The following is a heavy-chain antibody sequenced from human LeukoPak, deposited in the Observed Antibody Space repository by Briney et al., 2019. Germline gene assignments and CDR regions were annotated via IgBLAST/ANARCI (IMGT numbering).Heavy chain of an antibody. CDR3: AQGYLSGWYPY. D-gene: IGHD6-19*01. V-gene: IGHV3-23*01. CDR1: GFSVSSFG. CDR2: ISVDGERT. Sequence: PGGSLRLSCAVYGFSVSSFGMSRVRQAPGRGLEWLSAISVDGERTYYADSVKGRFFISRDTSKNTLDLQLSSLRGDDTAVYYCAQGYLSGWYPYWGQGSLVTVSS. J-gene: IGHJ4*02.